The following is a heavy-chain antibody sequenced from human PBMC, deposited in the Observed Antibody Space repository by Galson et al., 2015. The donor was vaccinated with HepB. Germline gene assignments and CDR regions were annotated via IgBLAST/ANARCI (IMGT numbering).Heavy chain of an antibody. V-gene: IGHV3-30*04. D-gene: IGHD5-12*01. CDR1: GFTFSSYA. Sequence: SLRLSCAASGFTFSSYAMHWVRQAPGKGLEWVAVISYDGSNKYYADSVKGRFTISRDNSKNTLYLQMNSLRAEDTAVYYCARDLTVGIVATILGYWGQGTLVTVSS. J-gene: IGHJ4*02. CDR3: ARDLTVGIVATILGY. CDR2: ISYDGSNK.